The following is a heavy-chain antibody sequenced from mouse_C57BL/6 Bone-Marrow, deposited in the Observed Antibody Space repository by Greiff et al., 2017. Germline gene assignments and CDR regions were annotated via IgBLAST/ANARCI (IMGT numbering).Heavy chain of an antibody. D-gene: IGHD1-1*02. CDR3: ARGGTMVGDWYFDV. J-gene: IGHJ1*03. V-gene: IGHV1-64*01. CDR1: GYTFTSYW. Sequence: QVQLQQPGAELVKPGASVKLSCKASGYTFTSYWMHWVKQRPGQGLEWIGMIHPNSGSTNYNEKFKSKATLTVDKSSSKAYMQLSSLTSEDSAVYYCARGGTMVGDWYFDVWGTGTTVTVSS. CDR2: IHPNSGST.